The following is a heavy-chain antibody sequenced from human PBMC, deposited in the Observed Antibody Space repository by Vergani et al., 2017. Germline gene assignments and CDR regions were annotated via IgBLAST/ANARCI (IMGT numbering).Heavy chain of an antibody. CDR2: IHYSGST. D-gene: IGHD4-23*01. Sequence: QVQLQESGPGLVKPSETLSLTCTVSGGSISSYYWGWIRQPPGKGLEWIGSIHYSGSTYYNPSLESRVTISVDTSKNQFSLKLSSVAAADTAVYYCARTTVVTFVDYWGQGTLVTVSS. CDR3: ARTTVVTFVDY. V-gene: IGHV4-39*01. J-gene: IGHJ4*02. CDR1: GGSISSYY.